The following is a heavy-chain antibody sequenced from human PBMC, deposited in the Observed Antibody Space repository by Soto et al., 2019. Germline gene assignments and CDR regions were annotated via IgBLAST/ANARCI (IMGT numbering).Heavy chain of an antibody. V-gene: IGHV3-21*01. CDR3: ARGTGYFDF. J-gene: IGHJ4*02. D-gene: IGHD1-1*01. CDR1: GFTFGSYT. CDR2: VSAGSSSI. Sequence: EVQLVESGGSLVKPGGSLRLSCAASGFTFGSYTMNWVRQAPGRGLEWVSSVSAGSSSIYYADSVKGRLTISRDNARNSLYLQLNSLRAEDTAVYYCARGTGYFDFWGQGTLVTVSS.